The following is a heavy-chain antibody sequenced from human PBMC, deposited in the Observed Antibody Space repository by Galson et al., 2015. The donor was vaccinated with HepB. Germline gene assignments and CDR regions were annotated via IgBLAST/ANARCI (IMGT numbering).Heavy chain of an antibody. J-gene: IGHJ4*02. CDR1: GYTFTSYA. CDR2: INAGNGNT. V-gene: IGHV1-3*01. CDR3: ARVGQWLPSYNWYFDY. D-gene: IGHD6-19*01. Sequence: SVKVSCKASGYTFTSYAMHWVRQAPGQRLEWMGWINAGNGNTKYSQKFQGRVTITRDTSASTAYMELSSLRSEDTAVYYCARVGQWLPSYNWYFDYWGQGTLVTVSS.